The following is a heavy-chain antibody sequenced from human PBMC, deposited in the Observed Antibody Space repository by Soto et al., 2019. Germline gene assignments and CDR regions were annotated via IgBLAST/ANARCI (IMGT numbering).Heavy chain of an antibody. Sequence: GGSLRLSCAASGFTFSSYAMSWVRQAPGKGLEWVSAISGSGGSAYYADSVKGRFTISRDNSKNTLYLQMNSLRAEDTAVYYCANIIAAPNWFDPWGQGTLVTVSS. V-gene: IGHV3-23*01. CDR3: ANIIAAPNWFDP. J-gene: IGHJ5*02. CDR2: ISGSGGSA. CDR1: GFTFSSYA. D-gene: IGHD6-13*01.